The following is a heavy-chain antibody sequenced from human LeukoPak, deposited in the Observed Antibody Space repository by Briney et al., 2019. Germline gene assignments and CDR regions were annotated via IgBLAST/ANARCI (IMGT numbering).Heavy chain of an antibody. V-gene: IGHV3-64*01. Sequence: PGGSLRLSCAASGFTFSSYAMHWVRQAPGKGLEYVSAISSNGGSTYYANSVKGRFTISRGNSKNTLYLQMGSLRAEDMAVYYCARDRFCSGGSCYSGFDYWGQGTLVTVSS. J-gene: IGHJ4*02. CDR3: ARDRFCSGGSCYSGFDY. D-gene: IGHD2-15*01. CDR1: GFTFSSYA. CDR2: ISSNGGST.